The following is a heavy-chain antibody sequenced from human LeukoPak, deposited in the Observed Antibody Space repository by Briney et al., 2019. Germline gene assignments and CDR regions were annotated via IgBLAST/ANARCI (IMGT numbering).Heavy chain of an antibody. CDR1: GYTFTGYY. J-gene: IGHJ3*02. CDR2: INPNSGGT. CDR3: ARPYYYDRGASFGAFDI. V-gene: IGHV1-2*02. D-gene: IGHD3-22*01. Sequence: ASVKVSCKASGYTFTGYYMHWVRQAPGQGLEWMGWINPNSGGTNYAQKFQGRVTMTRDTSISTAYMELSRLRSDDTAVYYCARPYYYDRGASFGAFDIWGQGTMVTVSS.